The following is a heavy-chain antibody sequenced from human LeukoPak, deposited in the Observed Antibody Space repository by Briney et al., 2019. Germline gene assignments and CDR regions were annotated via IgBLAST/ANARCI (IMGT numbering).Heavy chain of an antibody. CDR3: ARDGFRGEVGY. D-gene: IGHD3-16*01. J-gene: IGHJ4*02. CDR1: GGSISSYY. V-gene: IGHV4-59*01. CDR2: IYYSGST. Sequence: KASETLSLTCTVSGGSISSYYWSWIRQPPGKGLEWIGYIYYSGSTNYNPSLKSRVTMSVDTSKNQFSLKLSSVTPADTAVYYCARDGFRGEVGYWGQGTLVTVSS.